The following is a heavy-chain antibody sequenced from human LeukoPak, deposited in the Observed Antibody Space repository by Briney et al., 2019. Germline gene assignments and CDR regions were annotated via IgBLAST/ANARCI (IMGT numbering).Heavy chain of an antibody. CDR2: INPNSGGT. J-gene: IGHJ4*02. CDR1: GYTFTGYY. CDR3: ARENTAMVTGPLDY. Sequence: ASVTVSCTASGYTFTGYYMHWVRQAPGQGLEWMGWINPNSGGTNYAQKFQGRVTMTRDTSISTAYMELSRLRSDDTAVYYCARENTAMVTGPLDYWGQGTLVTVSS. V-gene: IGHV1-2*02. D-gene: IGHD5-18*01.